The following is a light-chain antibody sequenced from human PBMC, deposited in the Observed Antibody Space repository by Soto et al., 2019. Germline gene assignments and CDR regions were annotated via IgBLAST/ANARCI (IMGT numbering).Light chain of an antibody. V-gene: IGKV3-11*01. CDR3: QQRSHWPGVYT. J-gene: IGKJ2*01. CDR2: DAS. CDR1: QSVGSY. Sequence: EIVLTQSPATLSLSPGERATLSCRASQSVGSYLAWYQQKPGQAPRLLIYDASNRATGLPARFSGSGSGTDFTLTTSSLEPEDFAVYYCQQRSHWPGVYTFGLGTKLEIK.